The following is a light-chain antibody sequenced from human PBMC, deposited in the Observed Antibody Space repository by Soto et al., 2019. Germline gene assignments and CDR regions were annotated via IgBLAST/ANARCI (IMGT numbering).Light chain of an antibody. CDR3: AAWDDSLNGWV. Sequence: QSVLTQPPSASGTPGQRVTISCSGSSSHIGINAINWYQQFPGAAPKLLIYSSNRRPTGVPDRFSASESGTSAARALSGLQSEDEDVSYCAAWDDSLNGWVFGGGTKLTVL. V-gene: IGLV1-44*01. CDR2: SSN. J-gene: IGLJ3*02. CDR1: SSHIGINA.